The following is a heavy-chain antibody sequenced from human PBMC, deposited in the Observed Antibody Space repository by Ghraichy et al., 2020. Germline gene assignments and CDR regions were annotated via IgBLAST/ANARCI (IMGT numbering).Heavy chain of an antibody. CDR1: GGSISSYY. V-gene: IGHV4-59*08. CDR3: ARQGLWFGEFDY. Sequence: SETLSLTCTVSGGSISSYYWSWIRQPPGKGLEWIGYIYYSGSTNYNPSLKSRVTISVDTSKNQFSLKLSSVTAADTAVYYCARQGLWFGEFDYWGQGTLVTVSS. D-gene: IGHD3-10*01. J-gene: IGHJ4*02. CDR2: IYYSGST.